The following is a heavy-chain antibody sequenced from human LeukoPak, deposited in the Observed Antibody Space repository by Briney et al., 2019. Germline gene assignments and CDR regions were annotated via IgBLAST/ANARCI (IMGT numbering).Heavy chain of an antibody. D-gene: IGHD3-16*01. CDR2: INQNGIEK. CDR1: AFTVNRHW. J-gene: IGHJ5*02. Sequence: GGSLRLSCAASAFTVNRHWMSWVRQAAGKGLEWVASINQNGIEKHYVDSVKGRFTISRDNAEESVSLQMNSLRDDDTAMYYCARLLGDSTIYDLWGQGTLVTVSS. V-gene: IGHV3-7*01. CDR3: ARLLGDSTIYDL.